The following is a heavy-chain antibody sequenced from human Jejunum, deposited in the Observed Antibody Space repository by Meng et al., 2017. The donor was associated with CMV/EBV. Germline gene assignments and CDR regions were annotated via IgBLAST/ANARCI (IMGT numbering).Heavy chain of an antibody. CDR3: ARAIRYCSSTSCSHVDY. V-gene: IGHV1-2*02. Sequence: FTGYYMHWVRQAPGQGLEWMGWINPNSGGTNYAQKFQGRVTMTRDTSISTAYMELSRLRSDDTAVYYCARAIRYCSSTSCSHVDYWGQGTLATVSS. J-gene: IGHJ4*02. D-gene: IGHD2-2*01. CDR1: FTGYY. CDR2: INPNSGGT.